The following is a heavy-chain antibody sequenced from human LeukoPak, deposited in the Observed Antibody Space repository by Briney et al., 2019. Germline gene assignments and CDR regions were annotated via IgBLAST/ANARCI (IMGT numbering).Heavy chain of an antibody. CDR3: AKDWGSSGWYNYFDP. D-gene: IGHD6-19*01. J-gene: IGHJ5*02. CDR2: ISGSGGST. V-gene: IGHV3-23*01. CDR1: GFTFSSYA. Sequence: GGSLRLSCAASGFTFSSYAMSWVRQAPGKGLEWVSAISGSGGSTYYADSVKGRFTISRDNSKNTLYLQMNSLRAEDTAVYYCAKDWGSSGWYNYFDPWGQGTLVTVSS.